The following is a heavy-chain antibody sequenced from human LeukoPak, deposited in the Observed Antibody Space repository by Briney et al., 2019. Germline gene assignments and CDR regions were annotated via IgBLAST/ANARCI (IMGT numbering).Heavy chain of an antibody. CDR3: ARVGDGGHLNY. J-gene: IGHJ4*02. CDR1: GGSISNFY. CDR2: IYYSGST. Sequence: PSETLSLTCTVSGGSISNFYWSWIRPPPGKGLEWIGYIYYSGSTNYNPSLKSRVTISVDTSKNQFSLWLSSVTAADTAVYFCARVGDGGHLNYWGQGTLVTVSS. V-gene: IGHV4-59*01. D-gene: IGHD2-15*01.